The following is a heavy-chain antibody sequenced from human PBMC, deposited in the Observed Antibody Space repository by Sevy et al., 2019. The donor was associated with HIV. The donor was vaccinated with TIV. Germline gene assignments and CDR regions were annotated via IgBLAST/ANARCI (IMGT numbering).Heavy chain of an antibody. J-gene: IGHJ4*02. D-gene: IGHD6-13*01. V-gene: IGHV3-7*01. Sequence: GGSLRLSCAGSGFSFHAYWMHWVRQAPWKGLEWLANINQDGSTNYYADSVKGRFTISRDNAKNLVYLQMNSLRPEDTGLYYCARAIAAAAGFWGQGTLVTVSS. CDR3: ARAIAAAAGF. CDR2: INQDGSTN. CDR1: GFSFHAYW.